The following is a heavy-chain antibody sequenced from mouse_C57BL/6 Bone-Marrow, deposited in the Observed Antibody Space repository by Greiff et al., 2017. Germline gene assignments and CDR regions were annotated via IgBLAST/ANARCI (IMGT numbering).Heavy chain of an antibody. CDR2: INPSSGYT. CDR3: ARSWDSFAY. Sequence: QVQLKESGAELARPGASVKMSCKASGYTFTSYTMHWVKQRPGRGLEWIGYINPSSGYTKYNQKFKDKATLTADKSSSTAYMQLSSLTSEDSAVYYCARSWDSFAYWGQGTLVTVSA. CDR1: GYTFTSYT. D-gene: IGHD4-1*01. J-gene: IGHJ3*01. V-gene: IGHV1-4*01.